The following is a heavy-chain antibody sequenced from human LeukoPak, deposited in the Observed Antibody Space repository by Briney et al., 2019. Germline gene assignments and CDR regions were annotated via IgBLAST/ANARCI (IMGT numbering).Heavy chain of an antibody. CDR3: ARKEASREGY. J-gene: IGHJ4*02. Sequence: QPGGSLRLSCAASGFTFSSYAKSWVRQAPGKGLEWVSAISGSGGSTYYADSVKGRFTISRDSSKNTLYLQMNSLRAEDTAVYYCARKEASREGYWGQGTLVTVSS. D-gene: IGHD6-6*01. CDR1: GFTFSSYA. V-gene: IGHV3-23*01. CDR2: ISGSGGST.